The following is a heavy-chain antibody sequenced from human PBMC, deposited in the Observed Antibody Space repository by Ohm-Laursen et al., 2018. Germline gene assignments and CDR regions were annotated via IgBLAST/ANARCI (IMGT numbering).Heavy chain of an antibody. D-gene: IGHD3-16*01. CDR3: ARFGVNHGMDV. J-gene: IGHJ6*02. V-gene: IGHV3-48*01. CDR2: ISHASSHI. CDR1: GFPFSGYS. Sequence: SLRLSCAASGFPFSGYSMNWVRQAPGKGLEWISYISHASSHIYYADSVKGRFTISRDNARNSVYLEMSSLRAEDTAVYYCARFGVNHGMDVWGQGTTVTVSS.